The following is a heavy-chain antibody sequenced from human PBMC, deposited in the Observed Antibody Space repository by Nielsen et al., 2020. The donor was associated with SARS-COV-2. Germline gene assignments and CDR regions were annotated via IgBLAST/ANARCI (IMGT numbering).Heavy chain of an antibody. J-gene: IGHJ6*02. V-gene: IGHV1-18*04. D-gene: IGHD2-2*01. CDR1: GYTFTSYG. Sequence: ASVKVSCKASGYTFTSYGISWVRQAPGQGLEWMGWISAYNGNTNYAQKLQGRVTMTRDTSTSTVYMELSSLRSEDTAVYYCAGAAYCSSTSCYARYYGMDVWGQGTTVTVSS. CDR2: ISAYNGNT. CDR3: AGAAYCSSTSCYARYYGMDV.